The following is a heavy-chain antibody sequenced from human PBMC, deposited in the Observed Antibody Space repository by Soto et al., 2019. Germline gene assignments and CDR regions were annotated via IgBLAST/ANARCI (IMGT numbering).Heavy chain of an antibody. CDR1: GFTFSSYT. V-gene: IGHV3-21*01. CDR3: ASGGDYGGEIDY. J-gene: IGHJ4*02. D-gene: IGHD4-17*01. CDR2: IGSYSSYI. Sequence: GGSLRLSCAASGFTFSSYTMDWVRQAPGKGLEWVSSIGSYSSYIFYADSVRVRFSISRDNAKNSLFLQMNSLRADDTAVYYCASGGDYGGEIDYWGQGTLVTVSS.